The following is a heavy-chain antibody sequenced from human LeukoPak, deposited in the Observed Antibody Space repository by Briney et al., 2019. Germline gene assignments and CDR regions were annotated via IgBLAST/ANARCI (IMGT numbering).Heavy chain of an antibody. V-gene: IGHV4-4*07. CDR2: IYTSGST. CDR1: GGSISSYY. Sequence: SETLSLTCTVSGGSISSYYWSWIRQPAGKGLECIGRIYTSGSTNYNPSLKSRVTISVDTSKNQSSLKLSSVTAADTAVYYCARGSETTVVTPPLGYWGQGTLVTVSS. J-gene: IGHJ4*02. D-gene: IGHD4-23*01. CDR3: ARGSETTVVTPPLGY.